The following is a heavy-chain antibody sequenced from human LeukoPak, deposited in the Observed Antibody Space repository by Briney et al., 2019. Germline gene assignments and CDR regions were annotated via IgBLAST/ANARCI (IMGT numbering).Heavy chain of an antibody. Sequence: QPGGSLRLSCAASGFTFSSYAMSWVCQAPGKGLEWVSAISGSGGSTYYADSVKGRFTISRDNSKNTLYLQMNSLRAEDTAVYYCAKDPRGYSGSYYPLFDYWGQGTLVTVSS. CDR2: ISGSGGST. CDR3: AKDPRGYSGSYYPLFDY. V-gene: IGHV3-23*01. J-gene: IGHJ4*02. CDR1: GFTFSSYA. D-gene: IGHD1-26*01.